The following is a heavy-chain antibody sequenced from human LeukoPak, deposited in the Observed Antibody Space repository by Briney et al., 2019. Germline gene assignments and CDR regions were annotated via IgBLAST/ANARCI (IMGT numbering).Heavy chain of an antibody. CDR1: EFSVGSNY. D-gene: IGHD3-22*01. CDR3: ARDGADNSGYYFGSL. V-gene: IGHV3-66*01. J-gene: IGHJ3*01. CDR2: IYSGGST. Sequence: GGSLRLSCAASEFSVGSNYMTWVRQAPGKGLEWVSLIYSGGSTYYADSVKGRFTISRDNSKNTLYLQMNNLRAEDTAVYYCARDGADNSGYYFGSLWGQGTVVTVSS.